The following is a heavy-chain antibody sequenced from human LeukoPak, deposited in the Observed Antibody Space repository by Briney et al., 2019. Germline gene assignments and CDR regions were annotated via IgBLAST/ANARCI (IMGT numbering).Heavy chain of an antibody. D-gene: IGHD2-2*01. Sequence: PGGSLRLSCAASGFTVSSNYMSWVRQAPGKGLEWVSVIYSGGSTYYADSVKGRFTISRDNAKNSLYLQMNSLRAEDTAVYYCARDLLYQLLEIYGMDVWGQGTTVTVSS. V-gene: IGHV3-66*01. J-gene: IGHJ6*02. CDR3: ARDLLYQLLEIYGMDV. CDR2: IYSGGST. CDR1: GFTVSSNY.